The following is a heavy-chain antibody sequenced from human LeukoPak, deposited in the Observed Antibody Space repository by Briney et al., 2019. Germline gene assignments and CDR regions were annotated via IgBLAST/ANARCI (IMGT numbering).Heavy chain of an antibody. CDR1: GGTFSSYA. CDR3: ARDYLAPTITMVRGVRWFDP. V-gene: IGHV1-69*13. Sequence: ASVKVSCKASGGTFSSYAISWVRQAPGQGLEWMGGIIPIFGTANYAHKFQGRVTITADESTSTAYMELSSLRSEDTAVYYCARDYLAPTITMVRGVRWFDPWGQGTLVTVSS. D-gene: IGHD3-10*01. CDR2: IIPIFGTA. J-gene: IGHJ5*02.